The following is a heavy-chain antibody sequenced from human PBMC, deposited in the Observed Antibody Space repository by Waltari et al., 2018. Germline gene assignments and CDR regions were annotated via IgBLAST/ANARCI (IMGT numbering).Heavy chain of an antibody. CDR1: GGSLSSYY. V-gene: IGHV4-59*01. D-gene: IGHD3-3*01. J-gene: IGHJ5*02. CDR3: ARGGRAYYDFWSGYSPWWGECWFDP. CDR2: IYYSGST. Sequence: QVQLQESGPGLVKPSETLSLTCTVSGGSLSSYYCTWIRLPPGTGLEWIGYIYYSGSTNYNPSLKSRVTISVDTSKNQFSLKLSSVTAADTAVYYCARGGRAYYDFWSGYSPWWGECWFDPWGQGTLVTVSS.